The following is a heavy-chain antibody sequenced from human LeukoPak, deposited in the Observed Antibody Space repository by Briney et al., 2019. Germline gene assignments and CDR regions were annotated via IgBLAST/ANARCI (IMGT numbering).Heavy chain of an antibody. D-gene: IGHD3-3*01. CDR1: GESFSGYY. V-gene: IGHV4-34*01. CDR2: INHSGST. CDR3: AAKGRFLEWLLFKPYNWSDP. Sequence: SETLSLTCAVYGESFSGYYWSWIRQPPGKGLEWIGEINHSGSTNYNPSLKSRVTISVDTSKNQFSLKLSSVTAADTAVYYCAAKGRFLEWLLFKPYNWSDPWGQGTLVTVSS. J-gene: IGHJ5*02.